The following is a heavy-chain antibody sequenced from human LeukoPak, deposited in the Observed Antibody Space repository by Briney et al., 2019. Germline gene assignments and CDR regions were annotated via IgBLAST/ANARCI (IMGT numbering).Heavy chain of an antibody. CDR2: ISNSGTAI. J-gene: IGHJ1*01. Sequence: GGSLRLSCAASGFTFSSYEMNWVRQAPGKGLEWVSYISNSGTAIYYADSVKGRFTISRDNAKSSLYLQMNSLRAEDTAVYYCARAGYSMDTEYFQHWGQGTLVTVPS. V-gene: IGHV3-48*03. CDR3: ARAGYSMDTEYFQH. D-gene: IGHD5-18*01. CDR1: GFTFSSYE.